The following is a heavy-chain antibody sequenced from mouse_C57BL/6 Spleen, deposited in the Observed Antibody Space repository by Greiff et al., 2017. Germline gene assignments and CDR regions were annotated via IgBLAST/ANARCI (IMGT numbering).Heavy chain of an antibody. Sequence: QVQLQQSGPGLVQPSQSLSITCTVSGFSLTSYGVHWVRQSPGKGLEWLGVIWGGGSTDYNAAFISRLSISKDNSKSQVFLKMNSLQADDTAIYYCARAGGDDPYAMDYWGQGTSVTVSS. CDR1: GFSLTSYG. CDR3: ARAGGDDPYAMDY. J-gene: IGHJ4*01. D-gene: IGHD2-3*01. V-gene: IGHV2-2*01. CDR2: IWGGGST.